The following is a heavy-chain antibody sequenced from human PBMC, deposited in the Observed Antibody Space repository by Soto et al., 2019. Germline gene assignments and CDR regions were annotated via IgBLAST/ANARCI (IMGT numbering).Heavy chain of an antibody. CDR2: IWYDGSNK. CDR1: GFTFSSYG. J-gene: IGHJ4*02. D-gene: IGHD3-3*01. Sequence: QVQLVESGGGVVQPGRSLRLSCAASGFTFSSYGMHWVRQAPGKGLEWVAVIWYDGSNKYYADSVKGRFTISRDNSKNTLYLQMTSLRAEDTAVYYCARDLGDMEYTFDYWGQGTLVTVSS. CDR3: ARDLGDMEYTFDY. V-gene: IGHV3-33*01.